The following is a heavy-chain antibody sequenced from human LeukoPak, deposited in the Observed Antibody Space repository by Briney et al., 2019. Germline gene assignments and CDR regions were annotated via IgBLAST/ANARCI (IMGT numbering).Heavy chain of an antibody. CDR3: ARYHGSGSYSTFADY. J-gene: IGHJ4*02. Sequence: GQSLTLSCAASAFTFSRFSMNCVRQPPGKWLEWVSSIISSSDYIYYADSVKGRFTISRDNAKNSLYLQMNSLRAEDTAVYYCARYHGSGSYSTFADYWGQGTLVTVSS. CDR2: IISSSDYI. CDR1: AFTFSRFS. V-gene: IGHV3-21*01. D-gene: IGHD3-10*01.